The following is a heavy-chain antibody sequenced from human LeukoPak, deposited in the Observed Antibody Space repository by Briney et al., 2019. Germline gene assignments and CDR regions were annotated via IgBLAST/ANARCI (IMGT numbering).Heavy chain of an antibody. CDR3: ARSTPSIWFGELRPRGWFDP. CDR1: GGSISSYY. V-gene: IGHV4-4*07. Sequence: SETLSLTCTVSGGSISSYYWSWIRQPAGKGLEWIGRIYTSGSTNYNPSLKSRVTMSVDTSKNQFSLKLSSVTAADTAVYYCARSTPSIWFGELRPRGWFDPWGQGTLVTVSS. CDR2: IYTSGST. D-gene: IGHD3-10*01. J-gene: IGHJ5*02.